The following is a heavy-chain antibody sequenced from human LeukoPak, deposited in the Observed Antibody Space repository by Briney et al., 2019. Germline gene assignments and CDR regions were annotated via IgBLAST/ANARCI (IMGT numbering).Heavy chain of an antibody. J-gene: IGHJ4*02. CDR1: GITFSSYW. CDR3: ARDSYYSSDY. D-gene: IGHD2/OR15-2a*01. CDR2: IKHDGSDK. V-gene: IGHV3-7*05. Sequence: PGGSLRLSCAASGITFSSYWMSWVRQAPGKGLEWVANIKHDGSDKYYVDSVKGRFTISRDNAKNSLYLQMNSLRAEDTAVYYCARDSYYSSDYWGQGTLVTVSS.